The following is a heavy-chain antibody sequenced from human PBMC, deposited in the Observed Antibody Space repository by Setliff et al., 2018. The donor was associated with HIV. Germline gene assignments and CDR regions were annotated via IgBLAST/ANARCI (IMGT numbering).Heavy chain of an antibody. D-gene: IGHD6-13*01. CDR2: IFHSGST. Sequence: ETLSLTCAVYGASFSDYYWSWIRQPPGKGLEWIGEIFHSGSTTYNPSLKSRVTISVDMSKNQFSLNLSSVTAADTAVYYCARLLRSGYSTTWYEGGAAWWFDPWGQGTLVTVSS. J-gene: IGHJ5*02. V-gene: IGHV4-34*12. CDR3: ARLLRSGYSTTWYEGGAAWWFDP. CDR1: GASFSDYY.